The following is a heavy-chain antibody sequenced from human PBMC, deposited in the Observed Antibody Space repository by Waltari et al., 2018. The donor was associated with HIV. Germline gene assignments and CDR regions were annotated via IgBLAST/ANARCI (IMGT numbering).Heavy chain of an antibody. J-gene: IGHJ4*02. CDR3: ASGCSSTSCERGTNY. Sequence: QVQLQQWGAGLLKPSETLSLTCAVYGGSFSGYYWSWIRQPPGKGLEWIGEINHSGSTNYNPSLKSRVTISVDTSKNQFSLKLSSVTAADTAVYYCASGCSSTSCERGTNYWGQGTLVTVSS. CDR2: INHSGST. CDR1: GGSFSGYY. D-gene: IGHD2-2*01. V-gene: IGHV4-34*01.